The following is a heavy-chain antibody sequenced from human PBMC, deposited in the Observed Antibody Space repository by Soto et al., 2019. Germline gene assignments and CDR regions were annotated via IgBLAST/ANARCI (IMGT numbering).Heavy chain of an antibody. J-gene: IGHJ6*03. CDR3: ARGPEYYDILTGYLGGYYMDV. V-gene: IGHV4-61*01. CDR2: IYYSGST. D-gene: IGHD3-9*01. CDR1: GGSVRSGSFY. Sequence: SENLSLTCTVSGGSVRSGSFYWGWVRQPPGEGLGWIGYIYYSGSTNYNPSLKSRITINPDTSKNQFSLQLNSVTPEDTAVYYCARGPEYYDILTGYLGGYYMDVWGKGTTVTVSS.